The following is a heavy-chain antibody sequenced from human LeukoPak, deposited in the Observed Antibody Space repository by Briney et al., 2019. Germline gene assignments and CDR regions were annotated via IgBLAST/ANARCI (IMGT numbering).Heavy chain of an antibody. D-gene: IGHD3-22*01. V-gene: IGHV1-46*01. Sequence: ASVKVSCKASGYTFTSYYMHWVRQAPGQGLEWMGIINPSGGSTSYAQKFQGRVTMTRDTSTSTVYMELSSLRSEDTAVYYCAREPYYYDSSGSLGDYWGQGTLVTVSS. CDR1: GYTFTSYY. CDR3: AREPYYYDSSGSLGDY. CDR2: INPSGGST. J-gene: IGHJ4*02.